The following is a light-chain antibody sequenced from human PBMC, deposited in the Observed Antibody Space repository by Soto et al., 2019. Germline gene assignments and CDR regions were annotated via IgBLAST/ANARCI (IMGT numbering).Light chain of an antibody. J-gene: IGLJ3*02. CDR2: EVS. V-gene: IGLV2-8*01. Sequence: QSALTQPPSASGSPGQSVAISCTGTSSDVGGYNYVSWYQHHPGKAPNLMIYEVSRRPSGVSDRFSGSKSGNTASLTVSGLQAEDEADYYCSSYSGSSNWVFGGGTKLTVL. CDR3: SSYSGSSNWV. CDR1: SSDVGGYNY.